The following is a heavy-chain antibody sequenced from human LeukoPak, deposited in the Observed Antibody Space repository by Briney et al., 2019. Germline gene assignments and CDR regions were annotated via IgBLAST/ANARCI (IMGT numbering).Heavy chain of an antibody. D-gene: IGHD3/OR15-3a*01. CDR3: ARMVSWTYYDY. CDR2: IYYSGST. Sequence: SETLSLTCTVSGGSISSSSYYWGWIRQPPGKGLEWIGYIYYSGSTNYNPSLKSRVTISVDTSKDQFSLRLSSVTAADTAVYYCARMVSWTYYDYWGQGTLVTVSS. V-gene: IGHV4-61*05. J-gene: IGHJ4*02. CDR1: GGSISSSSYY.